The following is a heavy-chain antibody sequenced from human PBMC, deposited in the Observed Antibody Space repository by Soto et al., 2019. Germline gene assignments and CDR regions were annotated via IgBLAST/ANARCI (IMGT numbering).Heavy chain of an antibody. V-gene: IGHV1-69*06. D-gene: IGHD1-26*01. CDR2: IIPIFGTA. CDR1: GGTFNSYA. Sequence: QVQLVQSGAEVKKPGSSVKVSCKASGGTFNSYAISWVRQAPGQGLEWMGGIIPIFGTANYAQKFQGRVTITADKSTSTAYMELSSLRSEDTAVYYCARDDHSGSYWGGRFDPWGQGTLVTVSS. J-gene: IGHJ5*02. CDR3: ARDDHSGSYWGGRFDP.